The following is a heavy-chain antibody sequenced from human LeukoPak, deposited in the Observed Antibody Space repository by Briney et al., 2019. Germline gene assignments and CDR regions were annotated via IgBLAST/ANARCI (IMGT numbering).Heavy chain of an antibody. CDR3: ARARSQNWFDS. Sequence: AAVKVSCKASGYTFTTYGVSWVRQAPGQGLEWMGWLAVYNGHTDYAQKFQGRVTMTTDTSTSTAYMELRGLRSDDTATYYCARARSQNWFDSWGQGTLVTVST. CDR2: LAVYNGHT. D-gene: IGHD2/OR15-2a*01. V-gene: IGHV1-18*01. J-gene: IGHJ5*01. CDR1: GYTFTTYG.